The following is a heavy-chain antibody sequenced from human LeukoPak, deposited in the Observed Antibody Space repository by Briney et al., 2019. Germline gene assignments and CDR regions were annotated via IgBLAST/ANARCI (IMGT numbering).Heavy chain of an antibody. V-gene: IGHV3-30*18. Sequence: GRSLRLSCAASGVTFSSYGMHWVRQAPGKGLEGVPVISYDGSNKYYADSVKGRFTISRDNSKNTLYLQMNSLRAEDTAVYYCAKFIAAAGTVDFDYWGQGTLVTVSS. CDR2: ISYDGSNK. CDR1: GVTFSSYG. J-gene: IGHJ4*02. D-gene: IGHD6-13*01. CDR3: AKFIAAAGTVDFDY.